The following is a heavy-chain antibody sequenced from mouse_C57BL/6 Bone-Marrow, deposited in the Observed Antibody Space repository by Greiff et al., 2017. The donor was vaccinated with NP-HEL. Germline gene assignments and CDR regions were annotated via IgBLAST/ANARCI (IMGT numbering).Heavy chain of an antibody. D-gene: IGHD3-1*01. Sequence: VQLQQSGAELVRPGASVKLSCTASGFNIKDDYMHWVKQRPEQGLEWIGWIDPENGDTESASKFQGKATITADTSSNTAYLQLSSLTSEDTAVYYCTTGLLPMDYWGQGTSVTVSS. CDR2: IDPENGDT. CDR1: GFNIKDDY. J-gene: IGHJ4*01. CDR3: TTGLLPMDY. V-gene: IGHV14-4*01.